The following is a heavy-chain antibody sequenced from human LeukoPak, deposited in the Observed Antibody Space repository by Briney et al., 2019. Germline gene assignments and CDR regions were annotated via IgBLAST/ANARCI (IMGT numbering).Heavy chain of an antibody. J-gene: IGHJ5*02. CDR1: GGSISSGGYY. V-gene: IGHV4-31*03. Sequence: PSETLSLTCTVSGGSISSGGYYWSWIRQHPGKGLEWIGYIYYSGSTYYNPSLKSRVTISVDTSKNQFSLKLSSVTAADTAVYYCARAPLGYCSSTSCYIGWFDPWGQGTLVTVSS. CDR3: ARAPLGYCSSTSCYIGWFDP. D-gene: IGHD2-2*02. CDR2: IYYSGST.